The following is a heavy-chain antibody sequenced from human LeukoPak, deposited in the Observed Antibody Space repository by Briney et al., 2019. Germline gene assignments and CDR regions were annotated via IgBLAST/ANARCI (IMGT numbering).Heavy chain of an antibody. Sequence: SETLSLTCTVSGGSISSSGYYWGWIRQPPGQGLQSIGSIYYSGSTYYNPSLKSRVTISVDTSKNQFSLKLSSVTAADTAVYYCARRSVTMVRGVMPTFDYWGQGTLVTVSS. J-gene: IGHJ4*02. CDR1: GGSISSSGYY. CDR2: IYYSGST. D-gene: IGHD3-10*01. V-gene: IGHV4-39*01. CDR3: ARRSVTMVRGVMPTFDY.